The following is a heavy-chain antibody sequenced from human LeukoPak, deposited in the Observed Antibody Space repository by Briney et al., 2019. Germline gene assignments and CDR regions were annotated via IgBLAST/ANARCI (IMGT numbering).Heavy chain of an antibody. V-gene: IGHV3-74*03. CDR1: GXTFSNYA. D-gene: IGHD2-2*01. CDR2: INSDGSST. CDR3: ARGGFALNVPVVGLNWFDP. J-gene: IGHJ5*02. Sequence: GSLRLSCLASGXTFSNYAMHWVRQAPGKGLVWVSRINSDGSSTTYAGSVKGRFTISRDNAKNTLYLQMNSPRAEDTAVYYCARGGFALNVPVVGLNWFDPWGQGTLVTVSS.